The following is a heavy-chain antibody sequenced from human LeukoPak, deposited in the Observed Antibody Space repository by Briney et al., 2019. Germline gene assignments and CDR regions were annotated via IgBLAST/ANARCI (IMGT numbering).Heavy chain of an antibody. CDR1: GGSINGSEW. Sequence: SGTLSLTCAVSGGSINGSEWWNWVRQPPGKGLEWIGETYHGGSASYNPSLKSRVAMSVDKSKNQFSLTLSSVTAADTAVYYCARDSASGSSWFFDSWGQGTLVTVSS. CDR2: TYHGGSA. D-gene: IGHD6-13*01. V-gene: IGHV4-4*02. CDR3: ARDSASGSSWFFDS. J-gene: IGHJ4*02.